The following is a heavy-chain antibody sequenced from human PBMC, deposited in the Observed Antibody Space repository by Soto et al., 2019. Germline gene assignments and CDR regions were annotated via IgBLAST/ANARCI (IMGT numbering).Heavy chain of an antibody. CDR3: ARDSPYSSSWYVFDWFDP. CDR2: ISAYNGNT. CDR1: GYTFTSYC. Sequence: EASVKVSCKASGYTFTSYCISWVRQAPGQGLEWMGWISAYNGNTNYAQKLQGRATMTTDTSTSTAYMELRSLRSDDTAVYYCARDSPYSSSWYVFDWFDPWGQGTLVTVSS. J-gene: IGHJ5*02. V-gene: IGHV1-18*01. D-gene: IGHD6-13*01.